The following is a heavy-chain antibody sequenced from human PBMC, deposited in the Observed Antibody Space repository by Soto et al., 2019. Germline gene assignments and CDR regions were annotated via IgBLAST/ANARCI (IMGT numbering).Heavy chain of an antibody. CDR1: GGSFSGYY. V-gene: IGHV4-34*01. CDR3: ARAGSSIAARQYFDY. CDR2: INHSGST. Sequence: PETLSLTCAVYGGSFSGYYWSWIRQPPGKGLEWIGEINHSGSTNYNPSLKSRVTISVDTSKNQFSLKLSSVTAADTAVYYCARAGSSIAARQYFDYWAQGTLVPVSS. J-gene: IGHJ4*02. D-gene: IGHD6-6*01.